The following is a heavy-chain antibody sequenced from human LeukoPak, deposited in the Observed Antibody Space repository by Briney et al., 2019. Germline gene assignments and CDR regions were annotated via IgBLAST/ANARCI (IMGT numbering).Heavy chain of an antibody. V-gene: IGHV3-30-3*01. CDR2: ISCDGSNK. CDR1: GFTFSSYA. D-gene: IGHD3-16*02. CDR3: ARGRTIAARAFGGVIGYYFDY. Sequence: GRSLRLSCAASGFTFSSYAMHWVRQAPGKGLEWVAVISCDGSNKYYADSVKGRFTISRDNSKNTLYLQMNSLRAEDTAVYYCARGRTIAARAFGGVIGYYFDYWGQGTLVTVSS. J-gene: IGHJ4*02.